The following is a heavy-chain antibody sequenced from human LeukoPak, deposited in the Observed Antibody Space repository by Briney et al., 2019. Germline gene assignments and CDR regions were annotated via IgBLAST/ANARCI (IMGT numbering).Heavy chain of an antibody. CDR3: AKDYAVGSIDY. Sequence: GGSLRLSCAASAFTFSSYGMSWVRQAPGKGLEWVSAISGDGRDIFYADAVKGRFTISRDNAKSSVYLEMNSLRAEDTALYYCAKDYAVGSIDYWGQGTLVTVSS. J-gene: IGHJ4*02. D-gene: IGHD3-16*01. V-gene: IGHV3-23*01. CDR1: AFTFSSYG. CDR2: ISGDGRDI.